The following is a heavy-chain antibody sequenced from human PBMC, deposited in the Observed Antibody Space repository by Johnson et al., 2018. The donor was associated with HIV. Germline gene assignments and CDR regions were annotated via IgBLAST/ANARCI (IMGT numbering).Heavy chain of an antibody. V-gene: IGHV3-33*08. CDR3: AREGRRDAFDI. J-gene: IGHJ3*02. Sequence: QVQLVESGGGLVKPGGSLRLSCAASGFTFSDYYMSWIRQAPGKGLEWVAVIWYDGRNKNYPESVQGRFSTSRDNSKNTLYLQMNSLRAEDTAVYYCAREGRRDAFDIWGQGTMVTVSS. CDR1: GFTFSDYY. CDR2: IWYDGRNK.